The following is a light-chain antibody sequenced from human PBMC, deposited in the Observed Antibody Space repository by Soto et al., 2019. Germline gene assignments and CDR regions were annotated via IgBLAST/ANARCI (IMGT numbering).Light chain of an antibody. Sequence: QSVLTQPPSVSGAPGQRGTISCTGSSSNIGAGYDVHWYQQLPGTAPKLLIYGNSNRPSGVPDRFSGSKSGTSASLAITVLQAEDQADYYCQSYDSSLSAVVFGGGTQLTVL. CDR1: SSNIGAGYD. CDR3: QSYDSSLSAVV. J-gene: IGLJ2*01. CDR2: GNS. V-gene: IGLV1-40*01.